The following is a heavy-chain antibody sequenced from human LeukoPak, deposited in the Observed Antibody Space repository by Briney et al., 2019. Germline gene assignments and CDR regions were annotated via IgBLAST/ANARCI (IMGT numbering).Heavy chain of an antibody. J-gene: IGHJ4*02. CDR1: GFTFGGFW. D-gene: IGHD3-10*01. V-gene: IGHV3-7*01. CDR2: IKKDGSER. Sequence: GGSLRLSCAASGFTFGGFWMSWVRQSPTKGREWGANIKKDGSERYYVDSVKGRFTISRDNAKNELSLQMNNLRVEDTAVYYCARAGSHWHYVYWGQGTVVTVSS. CDR3: ARAGSHWHYVY.